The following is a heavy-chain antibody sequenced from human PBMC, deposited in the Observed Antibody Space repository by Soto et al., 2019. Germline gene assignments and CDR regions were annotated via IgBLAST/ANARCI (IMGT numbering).Heavy chain of an antibody. CDR1: GGSFSGYY. CDR2: INHSGST. V-gene: IGHV4-34*01. D-gene: IGHD3-16*01. J-gene: IGHJ6*03. Sequence: PSETLSLTCAVYGGSFSGYYWSWIRQPPGKGLEWIGEINHSGSTNYNPSLKSRVTISVDTSKNQFSLKLSSVTAADTAVYYCARGLRLGVAAVYMDFWGKGPTVPGSS. CDR3: ARGLRLGVAAVYMDF.